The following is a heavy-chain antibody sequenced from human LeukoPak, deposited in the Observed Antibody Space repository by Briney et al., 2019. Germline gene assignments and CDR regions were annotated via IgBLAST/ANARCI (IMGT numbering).Heavy chain of an antibody. J-gene: IGHJ4*02. Sequence: PGGSLRLSCAASGFTFSAYSMNWVRQAPGKGLEWVSSISSSSVYINYADSVKGRFTISRDNAENSLYLQMNSLRAEDTAVYYCARVDYDVSTGYQNYFQYWGRGTLVTVSS. CDR3: ARVDYDVSTGYQNYFQY. D-gene: IGHD3-9*01. V-gene: IGHV3-21*01. CDR1: GFTFSAYS. CDR2: ISSSSVYI.